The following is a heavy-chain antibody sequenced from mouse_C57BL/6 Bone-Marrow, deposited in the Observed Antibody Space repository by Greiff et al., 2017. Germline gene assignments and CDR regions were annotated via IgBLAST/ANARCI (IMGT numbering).Heavy chain of an antibody. J-gene: IGHJ2*01. CDR1: GYTFTDYE. V-gene: IGHV1-15*01. Sequence: VQLQESGAELVRPGASVTLSCKASGYTFTDYEMHWVKQTPVHGLEWIGAIDPETGGTAYNQKFKGKAILTADKSSSTAYMELRSLTSEDSAVYYCTRGNWAGDWGQGTTLTVSS. D-gene: IGHD4-1*01. CDR2: IDPETGGT. CDR3: TRGNWAGD.